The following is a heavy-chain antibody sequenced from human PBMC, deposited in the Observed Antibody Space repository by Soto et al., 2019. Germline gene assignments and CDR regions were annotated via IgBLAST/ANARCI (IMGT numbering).Heavy chain of an antibody. CDR1: GFSLSTSGVG. V-gene: IGHV2-5*02. J-gene: IGHJ4*02. Sequence: GSGPNAGEPTQTLTLTCTFSGFSLSTSGVGVGWIRQPPGKALEWLALIYWDDDKRYSPSLKSRLTITKDTSKNQVVLTMTNMDPVDTATYYCAHNLNTNVGRPPSYSVCWGQGTLDIVSS. CDR2: IYWDDDK. CDR3: AHNLNTNVGRPPSYSVC. D-gene: IGHD2-21*01.